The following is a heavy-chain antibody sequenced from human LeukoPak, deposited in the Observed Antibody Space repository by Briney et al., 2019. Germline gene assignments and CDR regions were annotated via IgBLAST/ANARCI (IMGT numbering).Heavy chain of an antibody. CDR1: GGSFSGYY. D-gene: IGHD6-6*01. CDR2: INHSGST. CDR3: ARKGKAARPGWFDP. J-gene: IGHJ5*02. Sequence: SETLSLTCAVYGGSFSGYYWSWIRQPPGKGLEWIGEINHSGSTNYNPSLKSRVTISVDTSMNQFSLKLSSVTAADTAVYYCARKGKAARPGWFDPWGQGTLVTVSS. V-gene: IGHV4-34*01.